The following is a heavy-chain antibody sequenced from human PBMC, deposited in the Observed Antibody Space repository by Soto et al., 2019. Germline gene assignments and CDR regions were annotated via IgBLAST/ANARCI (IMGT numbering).Heavy chain of an antibody. CDR1: GFTFSSYA. CDR3: ARDDRGDPVY. J-gene: IGHJ4*02. V-gene: IGHV3-64*01. Sequence: GGSLRLSCAASGFTFSSYAMHWVRQAPGKGLEYVSAISSNGGSTYYANSVKGRFTISRDNSKNTLYLQMGSLRAEDMAVYYCARDDRGDPVYWGQGTLVTVSS. D-gene: IGHD2-21*01. CDR2: ISSNGGST.